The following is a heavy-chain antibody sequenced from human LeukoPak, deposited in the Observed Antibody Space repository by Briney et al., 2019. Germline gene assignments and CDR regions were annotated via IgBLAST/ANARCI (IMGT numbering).Heavy chain of an antibody. J-gene: IGHJ4*02. Sequence: SQTLSLTCAISGDTVSNNYAAWNWIRQSPSRGLEWLGRTCYRSKWYNDYAVSVKSRITINPDTSKNQFSLQLNSVTPEDTAVYYCARVDRAISTTGTLGDWGQGTLVTVSS. CDR1: GDTVSNNYAA. D-gene: IGHD6-13*01. CDR2: TCYRSKWYN. CDR3: ARVDRAISTTGTLGD. V-gene: IGHV6-1*01.